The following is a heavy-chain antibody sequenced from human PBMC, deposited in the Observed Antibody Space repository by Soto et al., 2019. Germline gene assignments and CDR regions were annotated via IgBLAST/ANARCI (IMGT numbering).Heavy chain of an antibody. CDR1: GGSTSSGDYY. V-gene: IGHV4-30-4*01. CDR3: ARTGGPIWSGSYLDS. D-gene: IGHD3-3*01. CDR2: IYYSGST. J-gene: IGHJ4*02. Sequence: PSETLSLTCTVSGGSTSSGDYYWSWIRQPPGKGLEWIGYIYYSGSTYYNPSLKSRVTISVDTSKNQFSLKLTSVTAVDTPVYYCARTGGPIWSGSYLDSWGQGTLVSVSS.